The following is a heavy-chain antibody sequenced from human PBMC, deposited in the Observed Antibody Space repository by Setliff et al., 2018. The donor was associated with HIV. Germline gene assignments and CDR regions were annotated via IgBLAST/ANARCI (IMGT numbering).Heavy chain of an antibody. CDR1: GFTFSSYW. D-gene: IGHD3-22*01. CDR2: MNTDGSST. Sequence: HPGGSLRLSCEASGFTFSSYWMHWVRQAPGKGLVWVFGMNTDGSSTRYADSVKGRFTISRDNAKNMLYLQMNSLSADDTAVYYCVRGSGYYYFDNWGQGALVTVSS. CDR3: VRGSGYYYFDN. J-gene: IGHJ4*02. V-gene: IGHV3-74*01.